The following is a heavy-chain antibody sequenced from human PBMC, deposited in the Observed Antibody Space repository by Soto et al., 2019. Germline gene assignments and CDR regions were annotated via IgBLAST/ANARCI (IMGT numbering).Heavy chain of an antibody. CDR3: ARTYDSNGYANEFDS. CDR1: GRSINSYY. Sequence: QVQLQESGPGLVKPSETLSLTCNVSGRSINSYYWSWVRQPPGKGLEWIGYIYDSGITSYNPSLESRVTVSADTSKNQFSLKLTSVTGADTAVYYCARTYDSNGYANEFDSWGQGILVTVSS. CDR2: IYDSGIT. J-gene: IGHJ4*02. D-gene: IGHD3-22*01. V-gene: IGHV4-59*01.